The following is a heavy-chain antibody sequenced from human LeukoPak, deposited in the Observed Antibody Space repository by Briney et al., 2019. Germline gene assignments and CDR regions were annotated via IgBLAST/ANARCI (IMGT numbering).Heavy chain of an antibody. J-gene: IGHJ4*02. V-gene: IGHV3-30-3*01. Sequence: PGRSLRLSCAASGFTFSSYAIHWVRQAPGKGLEWVAVVSYDGSNIYYADSVKGRFTISRVNSKNTLYLQMNSLRAEDTAVYHCARNDYGAYYFDYCGQGTLVTVSS. CDR3: ARNDYGAYYFDY. CDR2: VSYDGSNI. D-gene: IGHD4-17*01. CDR1: GFTFSSYA.